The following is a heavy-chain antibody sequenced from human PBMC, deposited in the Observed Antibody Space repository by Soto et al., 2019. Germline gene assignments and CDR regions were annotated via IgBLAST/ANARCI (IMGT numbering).Heavy chain of an antibody. D-gene: IGHD4-17*01. V-gene: IGHV1-2*04. CDR3: ARGCGGYGYYFDY. CDR2: INPNSGGT. J-gene: IGHJ4*02. Sequence: QVQLVQSGAEVKKPGASVKVSCKASGYTFTGYYMHWVRQAPGQGLEWMGWINPNSGGTNYAQKFQGWVTMTRDAAISTAYMELSRLRSDDTAVYYCARGCGGYGYYFDYWGQGTLVTVSS. CDR1: GYTFTGYY.